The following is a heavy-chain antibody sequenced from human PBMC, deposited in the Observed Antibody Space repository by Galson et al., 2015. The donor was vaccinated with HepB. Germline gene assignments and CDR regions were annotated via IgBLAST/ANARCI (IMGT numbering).Heavy chain of an antibody. CDR1: GYTFTVYY. CDR3: AREDTIVVVAASLNVDSFDI. V-gene: IGHV1-2*06. Sequence: SVKVSCKASGYTFTVYYIHWVRQAPGQGLEWMGRINPKSGVTDYAQKFRARVSMTRDTSITTAYMELGSLRSDDTAIYYCAREDTIVVVAASLNVDSFDIWGQGTMVTVSS. CDR2: INPKSGVT. J-gene: IGHJ3*02. D-gene: IGHD2-15*01.